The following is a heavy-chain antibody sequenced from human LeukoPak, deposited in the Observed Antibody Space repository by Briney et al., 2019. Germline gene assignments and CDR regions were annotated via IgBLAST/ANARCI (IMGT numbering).Heavy chain of an antibody. CDR3: AKASSSWLYNWFDP. J-gene: IGHJ5*02. Sequence: PGGSLRLSCAASGFTFDDYAMHWVRQAPGKGLEWVSLISGDGGSTYYADSVKGRFTIPRDNSKNSLYLQMNSLRTEDTALYYCAKASSSWLYNWFDPWGQGTLVTVSS. D-gene: IGHD6-13*01. CDR1: GFTFDDYA. CDR2: ISGDGGST. V-gene: IGHV3-43*02.